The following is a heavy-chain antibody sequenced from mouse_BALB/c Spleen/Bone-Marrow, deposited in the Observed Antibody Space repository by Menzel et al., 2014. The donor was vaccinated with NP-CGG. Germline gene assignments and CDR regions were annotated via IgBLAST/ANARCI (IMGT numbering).Heavy chain of an antibody. CDR2: IYPGSGST. CDR3: TRGDGNYWYFDV. D-gene: IGHD2-1*01. Sequence: LQQSGSELMRPGASVKLSCKASGYTFTSYWMHWVKQRHGQGLEWIGNIYPGSGSTNYDEKFKSKGTLTVDTSSSTAYMHLSSLTSEDSAVYYCTRGDGNYWYFDVWGAGTTVTVSS. V-gene: IGHV1S22*01. CDR1: GYTFTSYW. J-gene: IGHJ1*01.